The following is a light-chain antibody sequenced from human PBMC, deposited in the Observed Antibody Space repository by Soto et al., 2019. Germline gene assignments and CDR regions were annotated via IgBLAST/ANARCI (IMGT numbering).Light chain of an antibody. Sequence: QSVLAQPASVSGSPGQSITISCTGTSSDVGRYNYVAWYQQHPGKAPKVLIFEVSNRPSGVSSRFSGSKSGNTASLNISGLQAEDEADYYCSSYATSSTLVFGTGTKGHRP. V-gene: IGLV2-14*01. CDR3: SSYATSSTLV. CDR2: EVS. CDR1: SSDVGRYNY. J-gene: IGLJ1*01.